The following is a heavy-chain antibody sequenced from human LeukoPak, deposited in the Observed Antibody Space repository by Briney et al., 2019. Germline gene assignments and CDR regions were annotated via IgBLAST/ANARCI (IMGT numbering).Heavy chain of an antibody. J-gene: IGHJ6*03. CDR1: GGSFSGYY. CDR2: INHSGST. CDR3: ARVAVYYYYYYMDV. V-gene: IGHV4-34*01. Sequence: SETLSPTCAVYGGSFSGYYWSWIRQPPGKGLEWIGEINHSGSTNYNPSLKSRVTISVDTSKNQFSLKLSSVTAADTAVYYCARVAVYYYYYYMDVWGKGTTVTVSS.